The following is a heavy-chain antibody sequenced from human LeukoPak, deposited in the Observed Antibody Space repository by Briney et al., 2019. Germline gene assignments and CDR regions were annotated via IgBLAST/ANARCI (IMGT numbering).Heavy chain of an antibody. CDR3: ATDDYRGLGY. CDR2: ITGSGSET. Sequence: GGSLRLSCAASGFTFSSSAMRWVRQAPGKGLEWVSSITGSGSETFYADSVKGRFTISRDNAKNTLYLQMNSLRAEGTAVYYCATDDYRGLGYWGQGTLVTVSS. V-gene: IGHV3-23*01. J-gene: IGHJ4*02. CDR1: GFTFSSSA. D-gene: IGHD4-11*01.